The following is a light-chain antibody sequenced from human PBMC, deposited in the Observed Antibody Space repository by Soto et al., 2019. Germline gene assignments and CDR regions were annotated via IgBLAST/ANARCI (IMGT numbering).Light chain of an antibody. J-gene: IGKJ5*01. CDR2: DAS. V-gene: IGKV3-11*01. Sequence: IVLTQSPATLSFSPCERATLSCSSSQSVSSYLAWYQQKPGQAPRLLIYDASNRATGIPARFSGSGSGTDFTLTISSLEPEDFAVYYCQQRSNWPGITFGQGTRLEI. CDR1: QSVSSY. CDR3: QQRSNWPGIT.